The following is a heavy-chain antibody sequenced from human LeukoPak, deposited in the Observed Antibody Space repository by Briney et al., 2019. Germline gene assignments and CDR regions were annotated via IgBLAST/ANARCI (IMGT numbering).Heavy chain of an antibody. CDR3: ARGLHYYGSGSYYRRIIDY. CDR1: GYTFTSYD. Sequence: ASVKVSCKASGYTFTSYDINWVRQATGQGLEWMGRIIPILGIANYAQKFQGRVTITADKSTSTAYMELSSLRSEDTAVYYCARGLHYYGSGSYYRRIIDYWGQGTLVTVSS. D-gene: IGHD3-10*01. CDR2: IIPILGIA. V-gene: IGHV1-69*04. J-gene: IGHJ4*02.